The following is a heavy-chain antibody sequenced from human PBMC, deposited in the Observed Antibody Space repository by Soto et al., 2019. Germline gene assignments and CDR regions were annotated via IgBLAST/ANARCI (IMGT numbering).Heavy chain of an antibody. CDR2: MNPNSGNT. V-gene: IGHV1-8*01. CDR1: GYTFTSYD. D-gene: IGHD1-1*01. Sequence: QVQLVQSGAEGKKPGASVKASGKASGYTFTSYDLNWVRKATGQGLEWRGWMNPNSGNTGYAQKFQGRVTMTRNTSISTAYMELSSLRSEDTAVYYCARERTGTTSMDVWGQGTTVTVSS. J-gene: IGHJ6*02. CDR3: ARERTGTTSMDV.